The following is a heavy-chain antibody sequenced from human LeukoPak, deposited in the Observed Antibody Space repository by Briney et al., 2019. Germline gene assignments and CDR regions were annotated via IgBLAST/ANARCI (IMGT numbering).Heavy chain of an antibody. D-gene: IGHD3-10*01. Sequence: GGSLRLSCAASAFTFFNYWMSWVRQAPGKGLEWVANIKQDGSEKYYVDSVKGRFTISRDNAKNSLYLQMNSLRAEDTAVYYCARETSGFGDYWGQGALVTVSS. CDR3: ARETSGFGDY. CDR2: IKQDGSEK. V-gene: IGHV3-7*01. CDR1: AFTFFNYW. J-gene: IGHJ4*02.